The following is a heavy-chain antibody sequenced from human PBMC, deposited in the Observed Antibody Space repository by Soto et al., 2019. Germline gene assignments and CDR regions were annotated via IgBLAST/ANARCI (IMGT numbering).Heavy chain of an antibody. J-gene: IGHJ4*02. V-gene: IGHV1-69*01. D-gene: IGHD3-3*01. CDR3: ATGVIWIGYFTVDS. Sequence: QVQLVQSGAEVKKPGSSVKVSCKASGGSFGKSAINWVRQTPGQGLEWLGGFIPVYRTLNYAQKFQGRVTITEDESTGTAYMTRSSLASDDTAVYYCATGVIWIGYFTVDSWGQGTRGTVSS. CDR2: FIPVYRTL. CDR1: GGSFGKSA.